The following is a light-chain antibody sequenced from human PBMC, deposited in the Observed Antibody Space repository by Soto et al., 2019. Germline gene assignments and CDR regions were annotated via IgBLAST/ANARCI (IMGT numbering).Light chain of an antibody. Sequence: EIVLTQSPGTLSLSPGERATLSCRASQSVSSSYLAWYQQKPGQAPRLLIYGASSRATGIPNRFSGSGSGTDFTLTISRLEPEDFAVYYCHQYHGWPWTFGQGTKVDIK. V-gene: IGKV3-20*01. CDR3: HQYHGWPWT. CDR2: GAS. CDR1: QSVSSSY. J-gene: IGKJ1*01.